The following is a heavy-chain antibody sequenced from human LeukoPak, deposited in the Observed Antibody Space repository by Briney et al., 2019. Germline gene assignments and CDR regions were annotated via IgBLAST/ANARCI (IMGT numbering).Heavy chain of an antibody. CDR3: ARDSSNSSSWYWFDP. CDR2: INTNTGNP. CDR1: GYTFTSYA. Sequence: ASVKVSCKASGYTFTSYAMNWVRQAPGRGLEWMGWINTNTGNPTYAQGFTGRFVFSLDTSVSTAYLQISSLKAEDTAVYYCARDSSNSSSWYWFDPWGQGTLVTVSS. D-gene: IGHD6-13*01. J-gene: IGHJ5*02. V-gene: IGHV7-4-1*02.